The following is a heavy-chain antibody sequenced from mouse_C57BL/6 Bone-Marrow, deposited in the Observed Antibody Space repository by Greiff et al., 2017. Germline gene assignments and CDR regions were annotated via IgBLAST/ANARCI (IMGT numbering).Heavy chain of an antibody. D-gene: IGHD2-3*01. J-gene: IGHJ3*01. V-gene: IGHV5-9*01. CDR1: GFTFSSYT. CDR3: ARWGLLLPWFAY. Sequence: EVQRVESGGGLVKPGGSLKLSCAASGFTFSSYTMSWVRQTPEKRLEWVATISGGGGNTYYPDSVKGRFTISRDNAKNTLYLQMSSLRSEDTALYYCARWGLLLPWFAYWGQGTLVTVSA. CDR2: ISGGGGNT.